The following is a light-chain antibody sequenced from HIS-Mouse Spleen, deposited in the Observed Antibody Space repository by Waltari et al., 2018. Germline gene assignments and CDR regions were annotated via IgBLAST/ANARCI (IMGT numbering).Light chain of an antibody. CDR1: QSVLYSSNNKNY. CDR3: QQYYSTP. J-gene: IGKJ1*01. V-gene: IGKV4-1*01. Sequence: DIVMTQSPDSLAVSLGERATINCKSSQSVLYSSNNKNYLAWYQQKPGQPPKLLIYWASTRESGVPDRFSGSGSGTDFTLTISSLQAEDVAVYYCQQYYSTPFVQGTKVEIK. CDR2: WAS.